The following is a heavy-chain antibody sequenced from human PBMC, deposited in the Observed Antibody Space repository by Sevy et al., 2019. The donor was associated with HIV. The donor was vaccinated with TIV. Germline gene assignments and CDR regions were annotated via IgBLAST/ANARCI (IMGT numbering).Heavy chain of an antibody. CDR3: ARGGPLVDRSLITWGMVV. Sequence: GGSLRLSCAASGFTFSNYWMNWVRHAPGKGLEWVANIKHDGSDTYYADSVKGRFTLSRDDIKNSSSLQMNSLRVEDTAVYYCARGGPLVDRSLITWGMVVWGQGTTVSVSS. CDR1: GFTFSNYW. D-gene: IGHD3-22*01. V-gene: IGHV3-7*01. J-gene: IGHJ6*02. CDR2: IKHDGSDT.